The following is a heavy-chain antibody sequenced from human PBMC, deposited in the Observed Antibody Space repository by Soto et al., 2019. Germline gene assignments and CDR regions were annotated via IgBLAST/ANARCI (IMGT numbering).Heavy chain of an antibody. CDR3: ARDFLHWG. V-gene: IGHV3-74*01. CDR1: GFTFSTYW. J-gene: IGHJ4*02. Sequence: EVQLVESGGGLVQPGGSLRLSCAASGFTFSTYWMHWVRQAPGKGLVWVSRINGDGSSTTYADSVKGRFTISRDNAKNTLYLQMNSLRADDPAVYYCARDFLHWGWGQGTLVTVSS. CDR2: INGDGSST. D-gene: IGHD3-16*01.